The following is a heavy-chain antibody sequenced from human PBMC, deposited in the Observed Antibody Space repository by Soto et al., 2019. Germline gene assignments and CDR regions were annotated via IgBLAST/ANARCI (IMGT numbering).Heavy chain of an antibody. J-gene: IGHJ4*02. D-gene: IGHD2-2*01. V-gene: IGHV4-34*01. CDR2: INHSGST. CDR1: GGSFSGYY. Sequence: SETLSLTCAVYGGSFSGYYWSWIRQPPGKGLEWIGEINHSGSTNYNPSLKSRVTISVDTSKNQFSLKLSSVTAADTAVYYCARGKDYLVVPAATFDYWGQGTLVTVSS. CDR3: ARGKDYLVVPAATFDY.